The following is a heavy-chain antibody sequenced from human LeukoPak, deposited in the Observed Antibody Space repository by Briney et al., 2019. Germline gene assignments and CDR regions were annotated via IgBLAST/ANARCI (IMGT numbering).Heavy chain of an antibody. CDR1: GFTFDDYG. V-gene: IGHV3-20*04. CDR2: INWNGGST. Sequence: GGSLRLSCAASGFTFDDYGMSWVRQAPGKGLEWVSGINWNGGSTGYADSVKGRFTISRDNAKNTLYLQVNSLRAEDTAVYYCARGDRSGYYHTSGFDPWGQGSLVTVSS. CDR3: ARGDRSGYYHTSGFDP. D-gene: IGHD3-22*01. J-gene: IGHJ5*02.